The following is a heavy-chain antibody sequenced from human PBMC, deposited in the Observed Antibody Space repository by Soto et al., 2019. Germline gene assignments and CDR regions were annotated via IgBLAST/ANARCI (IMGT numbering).Heavy chain of an antibody. CDR1: GCTFTGHY. CDR3: GRGRSGQIVVFY. CDR2: IGPESGAT. D-gene: IGHD1-26*01. Sequence: ASVKVSCKASGCTFTGHYIHWVRQAPEQGPEWMGEIGPESGATRYAQKFQGRVTMTRDTSITTVYMELNNLSPDDTAVYYCGRGRSGQIVVFYWGQGTPVTVSS. J-gene: IGHJ4*02. V-gene: IGHV1-2*02.